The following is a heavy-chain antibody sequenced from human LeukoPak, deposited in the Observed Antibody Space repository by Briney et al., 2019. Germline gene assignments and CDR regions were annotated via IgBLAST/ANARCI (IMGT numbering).Heavy chain of an antibody. CDR3: ARWEGNGYYFDY. J-gene: IGHJ4*02. V-gene: IGHV3-7*01. CDR1: GFTFSSFW. CDR2: IKQNGGEE. D-gene: IGHD3-22*01. Sequence: GGSLRLSCAASGFTFSSFWISWVRQAPGKGLEWVDNIKQNGGEEYYVDSVKSRFTISRDNAKNSLDLQMNSLRAEDTAVYYCARWEGNGYYFDYRGQGTLVTVSS.